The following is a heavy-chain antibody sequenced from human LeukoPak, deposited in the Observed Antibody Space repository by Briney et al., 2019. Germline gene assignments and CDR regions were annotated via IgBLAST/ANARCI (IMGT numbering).Heavy chain of an antibody. CDR1: GFTFSSYA. D-gene: IGHD2-2*01. CDR3: AKGFGGYCSSTSCPSDL. CDR2: ISGSGGST. V-gene: IGHV3-23*01. J-gene: IGHJ5*02. Sequence: PGGSLRLSCAASGFTFSSYAMSWVRQAPGKGLEWVSAISGSGGSTYYADSVKGRFTISRDNSKHTLYLQMDSLRAEDTAVYYCAKGFGGYCSSTSCPSDLWGQGTLVTVSS.